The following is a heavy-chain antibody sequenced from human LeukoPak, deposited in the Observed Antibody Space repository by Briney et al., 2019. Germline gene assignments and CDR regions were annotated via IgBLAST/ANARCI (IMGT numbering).Heavy chain of an antibody. D-gene: IGHD6-19*01. V-gene: IGHV1-69*04. CDR1: GGTFSSYA. Sequence: SVKVSCKASGGTFSSYAISWVRQAPGQGLEWMGRIIPIFGIANYAQKFQGRVTITADKSTSTAYMELSSLRSEDTAVYYCARAPDEGSGWYYFDYWGQGTLATVSS. CDR3: ARAPDEGSGWYYFDY. CDR2: IIPIFGIA. J-gene: IGHJ4*02.